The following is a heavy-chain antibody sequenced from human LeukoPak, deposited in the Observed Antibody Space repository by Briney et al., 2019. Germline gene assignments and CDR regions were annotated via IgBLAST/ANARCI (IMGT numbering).Heavy chain of an antibody. CDR2: IYISGSA. CDR1: GGSISSYY. J-gene: IGHJ4*02. CDR3: ARALSGSYYLWDY. Sequence: SETLSLTCTVSGGSISSYYWSWIRQPAGKGLEWIGHIYISGSANDNPSLKSRVTMSVDTSKNQFSLKLSSVTAADTAVYYCARALSGSYYLWDYWGQGTLVTVSS. V-gene: IGHV4-4*07. D-gene: IGHD1-26*01.